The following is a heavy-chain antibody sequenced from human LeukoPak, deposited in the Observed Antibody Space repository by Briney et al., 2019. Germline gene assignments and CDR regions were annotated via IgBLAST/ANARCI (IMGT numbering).Heavy chain of an antibody. CDR1: GGTFSSYA. CDR3: AGPASWSDYYGSGSYAFDI. D-gene: IGHD3-10*01. V-gene: IGHV1-69*04. CDR2: IIPILGIA. Sequence: GASVKVSCKASGGTFSSYAISWVRQAPGQGLEWMGRIIPILGIANYAQKFQGRVTITADKSTSTAYMELSSLRSEDTAVYYCAGPASWSDYYGSGSYAFDIWGQGTMVTVSS. J-gene: IGHJ3*02.